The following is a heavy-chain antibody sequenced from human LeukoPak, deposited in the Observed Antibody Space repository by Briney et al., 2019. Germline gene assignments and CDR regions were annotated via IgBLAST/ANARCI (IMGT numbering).Heavy chain of an antibody. J-gene: IGHJ4*02. CDR2: INPSGGST. D-gene: IGHD2-15*01. V-gene: IGHV1-46*01. CDR3: ARSTVAATVPDY. CDR1: GYTFTSYY. Sequence: ASVTVSCTASGYTFTSYYMHWVRQAPGQGLEWMGIINPSGGSTSYAQKFQGRVTMTRDTSTSTVYMELSSLRSEDTAVYYCARSTVAATVPDYWGQGTLVTVSS.